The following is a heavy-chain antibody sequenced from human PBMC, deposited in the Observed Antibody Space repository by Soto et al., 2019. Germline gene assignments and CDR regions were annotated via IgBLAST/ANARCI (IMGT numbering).Heavy chain of an antibody. V-gene: IGHV3-30*18. J-gene: IGHJ6*02. Sequence: PGGSLRLSCAASGFSFSSYGIHWVRQAPGKGLEWVAVISHDGSNKYYADSVKGRITISRDNSENTLYLQMNSLRPEDTAVYYCAKVMSSGYFVYYYIYGMDVWGQGTTVTVSS. CDR1: GFSFSSYG. CDR3: AKVMSSGYFVYYYIYGMDV. CDR2: ISHDGSNK. D-gene: IGHD3-22*01.